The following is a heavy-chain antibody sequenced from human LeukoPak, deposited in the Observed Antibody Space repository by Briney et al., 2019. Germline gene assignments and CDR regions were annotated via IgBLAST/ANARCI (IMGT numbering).Heavy chain of an antibody. V-gene: IGHV4-34*01. Sequence: SETLSLTCAVYGGSFSGYYWSWIRQPPGKGLEWIGEINHSGSTNYNPSLKSRVTISVDTSKNQFSLKLSSVTAADTAVYYCALTRYCSSTSCYDNWLDPWGQGTLVTVSS. D-gene: IGHD2-2*01. CDR1: GGSFSGYY. CDR3: ALTRYCSSTSCYDNWLDP. J-gene: IGHJ5*02. CDR2: INHSGST.